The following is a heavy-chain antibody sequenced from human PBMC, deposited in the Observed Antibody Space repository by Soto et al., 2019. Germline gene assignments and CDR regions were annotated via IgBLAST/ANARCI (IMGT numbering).Heavy chain of an antibody. D-gene: IGHD4-17*01. Sequence: EVQLVESGGGLVQPGGSLRLSCAASGFFFPTYWMSWVRQAPGKGLEWVADINQDGSEKYHVDSVKGRFTISRDNPKNSLYLQMNSLRAEDTAIYYCTRGGDYGYRQDAFDIWGQGTMGTVSS. J-gene: IGHJ3*02. CDR1: GFFFPTYW. CDR2: INQDGSEK. V-gene: IGHV3-7*03. CDR3: TRGGDYGYRQDAFDI.